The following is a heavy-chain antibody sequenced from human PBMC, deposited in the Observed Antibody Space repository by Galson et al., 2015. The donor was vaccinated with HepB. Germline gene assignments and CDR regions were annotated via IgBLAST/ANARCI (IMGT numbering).Heavy chain of an antibody. Sequence: SVKVSCKASGYTFTSYGISWVRQAPGQGLEWMGWISAYNGNTNYAQKLQGRVTMTTDTSTSTAYMELRSLRSEDTAVYYCAREFGSGWYGRNWFDPWGQGTLVTVSS. D-gene: IGHD6-19*01. J-gene: IGHJ5*02. CDR3: AREFGSGWYGRNWFDP. CDR1: GYTFTSYG. V-gene: IGHV1-18*01. CDR2: ISAYNGNT.